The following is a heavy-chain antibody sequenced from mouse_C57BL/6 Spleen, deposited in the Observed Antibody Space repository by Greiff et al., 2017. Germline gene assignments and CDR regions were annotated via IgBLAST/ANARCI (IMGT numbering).Heavy chain of an antibody. J-gene: IGHJ4*01. CDR3: ARDSRLRRYYAMDY. V-gene: IGHV5-4*01. CDR2: ISDGGSYT. CDR1: GFTFSSYA. Sequence: EVHLVESGGGLVKPGGSLKLSCAASGFTFSSYAMSWVRQTPEKRLEWVATISDGGSYTYYPDNVKGRFTISRDNAKNNLYLQMSHLKSEDTAMYYCARDSRLRRYYAMDYWGQGTSVTVSS. D-gene: IGHD2-4*01.